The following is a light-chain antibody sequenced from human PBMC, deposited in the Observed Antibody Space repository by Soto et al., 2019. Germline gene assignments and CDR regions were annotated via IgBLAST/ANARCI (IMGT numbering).Light chain of an antibody. CDR3: LLYFDGERI. Sequence: QAVVTQEPSLTVSPGGTVTLTCASSTGAVTSGYYPNWFQRKPGQAPRPLIYSTSNKHSWTPSRFSGSLLGDKAALTLSDVQPEAEAEYYCLLYFDGERIFGGGTKVTVL. CDR1: TGAVTSGYY. V-gene: IGLV7-43*01. CDR2: STS. J-gene: IGLJ2*01.